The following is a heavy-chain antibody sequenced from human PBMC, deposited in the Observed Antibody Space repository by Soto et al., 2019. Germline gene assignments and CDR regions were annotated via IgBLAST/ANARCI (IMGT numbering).Heavy chain of an antibody. D-gene: IGHD6-19*01. V-gene: IGHV4-59*01. J-gene: IGHJ3*02. Sequence: SETLSLTCTVSGGSISTFSWSWIRQPPGKGLEWIGYIYNTRSTNYNPSLKSGVSISVDTSKNQLYLKLSSVTAADTAVYYCARDRGASGWYGQAFDIWCQGTTVTVSS. CDR1: GGSISTFS. CDR3: ARDRGASGWYGQAFDI. CDR2: IYNTRST.